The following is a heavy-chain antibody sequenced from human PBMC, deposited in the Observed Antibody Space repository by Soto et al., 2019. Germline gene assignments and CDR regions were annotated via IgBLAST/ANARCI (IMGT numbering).Heavy chain of an antibody. CDR3: TRGGNYYFDY. Sequence: VQLVEAGGGLVQPGGSLRLSCAASGFTFSTSWIHWVRQAPGKGLVWVSRINGDGCTINYADSVKGRFTISRDNAKNTVYLQMNSLSADDTAVYYCTRGGNYYFDYWGQGTLVTVSS. CDR2: INGDGCTI. J-gene: IGHJ4*02. D-gene: IGHD1-7*01. V-gene: IGHV3-74*01. CDR1: GFTFSTSW.